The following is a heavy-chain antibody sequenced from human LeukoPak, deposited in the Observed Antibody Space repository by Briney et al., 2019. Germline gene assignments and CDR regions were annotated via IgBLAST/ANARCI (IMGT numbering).Heavy chain of an antibody. J-gene: IGHJ4*02. Sequence: GESLKISCKGSGYRFTSYWIGWVRHMPGKGLEWMGIINPGDSDTRYSPSFQGQVTISADKSISTAYLQWSSLKASDTAMYYCAIAGDSSTNCYRCFDYWGQGTLVTVSS. V-gene: IGHV5-51*01. D-gene: IGHD2-2*02. CDR2: INPGDSDT. CDR3: AIAGDSSTNCYRCFDY. CDR1: GYRFTSYW.